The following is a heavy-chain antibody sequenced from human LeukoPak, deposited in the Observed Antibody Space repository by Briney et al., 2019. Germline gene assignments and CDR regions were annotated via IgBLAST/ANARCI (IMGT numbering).Heavy chain of an antibody. Sequence: ASVKVSCKASGYTFTSYDINWVRQATGQGLEWMGWMNPISCNTGYAQKFQGRVTMTRNTSISTAYMELSSLRSEDTAVYYCARGVRGYYDSSCYYFNDAFDIWGQGTMVTVSS. CDR3: ARGVRGYYDSSCYYFNDAFDI. V-gene: IGHV1-8*01. CDR1: GYTFTSYD. J-gene: IGHJ3*02. D-gene: IGHD3-22*01. CDR2: MNPISCNT.